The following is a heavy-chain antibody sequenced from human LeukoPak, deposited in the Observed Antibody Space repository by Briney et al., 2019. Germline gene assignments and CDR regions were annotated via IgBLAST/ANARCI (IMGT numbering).Heavy chain of an antibody. CDR1: GVTFSGHA. CDR3: AKDGGGSLEWLPPMDV. J-gene: IGHJ6*02. Sequence: QPGGSLRLSCAASGVTFSGHAMGWVRQAPGKGLEWVSSITGSGGGTYYGDSVKGRFTISRDNSMNTLFLQMNRLRAEDTAVYYCAKDGGGSLEWLPPMDVWGQGTTVTVSS. D-gene: IGHD3-3*01. CDR2: ITGSGGGT. V-gene: IGHV3-23*01.